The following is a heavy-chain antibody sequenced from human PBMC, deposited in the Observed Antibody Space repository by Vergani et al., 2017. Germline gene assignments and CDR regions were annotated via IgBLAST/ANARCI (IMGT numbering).Heavy chain of an antibody. CDR1: GFTVSSNY. CDR2: IYSGGST. Sequence: EVQLVESGGGLIQPGGSLRLSCAASGFTVSSNYMSWVRQAPGKGLEWVSVIYSGGSTYYADSVKGRFTISRDNSKNTLYLQMNSLRAEDTAVYYCARENYYDSSGDDYWGQGTLVTVSS. D-gene: IGHD3-22*01. CDR3: ARENYYDSSGDDY. J-gene: IGHJ4*02. V-gene: IGHV3-53*01.